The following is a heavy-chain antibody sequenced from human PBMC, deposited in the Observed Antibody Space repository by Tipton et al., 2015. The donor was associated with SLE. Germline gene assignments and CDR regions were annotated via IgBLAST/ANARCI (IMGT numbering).Heavy chain of an antibody. Sequence: TLSLTCTVSGGSISSSSYYWGWIRQPPGKGLEWIGSIYYSGSTYYNPSLKSRVTISVDTSKNQFSLKLSSVTAADTAVYYCARTEYSNYLVYGMDVWGQGTTVTVSS. CDR1: GGSISSSSYY. V-gene: IGHV4-39*07. J-gene: IGHJ6*02. D-gene: IGHD4-11*01. CDR3: ARTEYSNYLVYGMDV. CDR2: IYYSGST.